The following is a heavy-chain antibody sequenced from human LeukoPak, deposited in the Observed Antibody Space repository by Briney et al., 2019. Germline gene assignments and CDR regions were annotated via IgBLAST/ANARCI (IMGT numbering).Heavy chain of an antibody. Sequence: GGSLRLSCAASGFTFSDYSMNWVRQAPGKGLEWISYIGIDSGNTNYADSVKGRFTVSGDKAKNSPYLQMNSLRVEDTAVYYCARDYKYAFDNWGQGTLVTVSS. CDR1: GFTFSDYS. J-gene: IGHJ4*02. V-gene: IGHV3-48*01. CDR2: IGIDSGNT. D-gene: IGHD5-24*01. CDR3: ARDYKYAFDN.